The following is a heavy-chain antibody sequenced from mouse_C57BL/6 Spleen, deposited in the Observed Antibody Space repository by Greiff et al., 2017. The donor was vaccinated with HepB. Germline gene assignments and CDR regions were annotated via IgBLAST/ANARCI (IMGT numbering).Heavy chain of an antibody. CDR3: ARRGNYYGSSYGYFDV. V-gene: IGHV3-8*01. J-gene: IGHJ1*03. CDR1: GYSITSDY. D-gene: IGHD1-1*01. CDR2: ISYSGST. Sequence: DVKLVESGPGLAKPSQTLSLTCSVTGYSITSDYWNWIRKFPGNKLEYMGYISYSGSTYYNPSLKSRISITRDTSKNQYYLQLNSVTTEDTATYYCARRGNYYGSSYGYFDVWGTGTTVTVSS.